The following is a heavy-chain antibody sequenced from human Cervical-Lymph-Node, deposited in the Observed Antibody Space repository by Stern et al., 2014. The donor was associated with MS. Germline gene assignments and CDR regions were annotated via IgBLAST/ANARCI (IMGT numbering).Heavy chain of an antibody. V-gene: IGHV4-4*02. CDR2: IYNTGGT. CDR3: ARSVDDSGTYYWYIDL. CDR1: GDSISSENW. Sequence: QVQLQESGPRLVKPSGTLSLTCVVSGDSISSENWWTWVRQPPGKGLEWIGEIYNTGGTSYNPSLKSRVTMSVDRSKNQFSLTLRSVTAADTAVYFCARSVDDSGTYYWYIDLWGRGTLVTVSS. D-gene: IGHD3-10*01. J-gene: IGHJ2*01.